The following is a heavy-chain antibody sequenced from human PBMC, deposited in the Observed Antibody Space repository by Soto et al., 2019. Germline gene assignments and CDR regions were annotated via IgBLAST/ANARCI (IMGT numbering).Heavy chain of an antibody. J-gene: IGHJ4*02. V-gene: IGHV3-23*01. D-gene: IGHD3-10*01. CDR3: AKSLRGVIIDFDS. CDR1: GFTFSSNA. CDR2: ISGTNDNT. Sequence: GGSLRLSCAASGFTFSSNAMSWVRQAPGKGLEWVSAISGTNDNTYYADSVKGRFTISRDNSKNTLYLQMNSLRAEDTALYYCAKSLRGVIIDFDSWGQGTLVTVSS.